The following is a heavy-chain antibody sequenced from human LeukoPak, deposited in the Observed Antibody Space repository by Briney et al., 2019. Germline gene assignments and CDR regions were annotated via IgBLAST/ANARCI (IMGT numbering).Heavy chain of an antibody. Sequence: ASVKVSCKASGYTFTGYYMHWVRQAPGQGLEWMGCINPNSGGTNYAQKFQGRVTMTRDTSISTAYMELSRLRSDDTAVYYCARGSDDFWSGYSPSYWGQGTLVTVSS. CDR3: ARGSDDFWSGYSPSY. CDR2: INPNSGGT. J-gene: IGHJ4*02. CDR1: GYTFTGYY. D-gene: IGHD3-3*01. V-gene: IGHV1-2*02.